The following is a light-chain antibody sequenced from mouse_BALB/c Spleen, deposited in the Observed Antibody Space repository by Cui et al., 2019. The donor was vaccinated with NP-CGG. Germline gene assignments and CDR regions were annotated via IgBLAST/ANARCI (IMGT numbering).Light chain of an antibody. CDR3: ALWYSNHWV. CDR1: TGAVTTNNF. V-gene: IGLV1*01. CDR2: GTN. Sequence: QAVLTQESALPTSPGETVTLTCRSNTGAVTTNNFANWVQEKPDHLFTGLIGGTNNRAPGVPARFSGSLIGDKAALTITGAQTEDEAIYFCALWYSNHWVFGGGTKLTVL. J-gene: IGLJ1*01.